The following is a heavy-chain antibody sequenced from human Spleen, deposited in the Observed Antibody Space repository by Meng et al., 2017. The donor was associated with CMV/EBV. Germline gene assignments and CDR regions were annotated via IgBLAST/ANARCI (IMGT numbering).Heavy chain of an antibody. V-gene: IGHV3-21*01. CDR2: ISSSGSYI. J-gene: IGHJ4*02. CDR3: AGSIDY. CDR1: GFTFSSYS. Sequence: LSLTCAASGFTFSSYSMNWVRQAPGKGLEWVSSISSSGSYINYADSLKGRFTISRDNAKKSLYLQMNSLRAEDTAVYYCAGSIDYWGQGTLVTVSS.